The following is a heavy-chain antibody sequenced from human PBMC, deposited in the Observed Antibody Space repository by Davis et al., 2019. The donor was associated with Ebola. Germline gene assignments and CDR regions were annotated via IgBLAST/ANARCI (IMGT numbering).Heavy chain of an antibody. J-gene: IGHJ4*02. CDR3: ARDGFYYDSSGTFDY. CDR1: DGSISSYY. V-gene: IGHV4-4*07. Sequence: PSETLSLTCTVPDGSISSYYWSWVRQPAGKGLEWIGRIYSGGYTNYNPSLKSRVTISVDTSKNQFSLKLSSVTAADTAVYYCARDGFYYDSSGTFDYWGQGTLVTVSS. D-gene: IGHD3-22*01. CDR2: IYSGGYT.